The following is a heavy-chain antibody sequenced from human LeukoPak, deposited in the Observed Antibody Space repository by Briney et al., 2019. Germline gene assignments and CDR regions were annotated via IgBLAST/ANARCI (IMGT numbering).Heavy chain of an antibody. V-gene: IGHV4-39*01. D-gene: IGHD6-13*01. CDR2: IYYSGST. J-gene: IGHJ4*02. CDR1: GGSISSSSYY. CDR3: ARQGAAAGQYYFDY. Sequence: SETLSLTCTVSGGSISSSSYYWGWIRQPPGKGLEWIGSIYYSGSTYYNPSLKSRVTISVDTSKNQFSLKLNPVTAADTAVYYCARQGAAAGQYYFDYWGQGTLVTVSS.